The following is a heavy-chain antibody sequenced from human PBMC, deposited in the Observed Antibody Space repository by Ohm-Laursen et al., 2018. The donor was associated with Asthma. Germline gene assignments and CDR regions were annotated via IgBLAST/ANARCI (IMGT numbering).Heavy chain of an antibody. J-gene: IGHJ4*02. CDR1: GGTFSSYA. CDR2: IIPIFGTA. D-gene: IGHD6-6*01. CDR3: ARVRIAARLGYFDY. V-gene: IGHV1-69*13. Sequence: SVKVSCKASGGTFSSYAISWVRQAPGQGLEWMGGIIPIFGTANYAQKFQGRVTITADESTSTAYMELSSLRSKDTAVYYCARVRIAARLGYFDYWGQGTLVTVS.